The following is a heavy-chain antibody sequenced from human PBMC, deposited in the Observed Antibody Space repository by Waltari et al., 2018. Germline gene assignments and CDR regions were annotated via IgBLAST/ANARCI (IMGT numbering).Heavy chain of an antibody. CDR3: ARDLMAYCGGDCYSFDY. J-gene: IGHJ4*02. CDR1: GYTFTGYY. V-gene: IGHV1-2*02. Sequence: QVQLVQSGAVVKKPGASVKVSCKASGYTFTGYYMHWVRQAPGQGLEWMGWINPNSGGTNYAQKCQGRGTMTRETSISTAYMELSRLRSDDTAVYYCARDLMAYCGGDCYSFDYWGQGTLVTVSS. D-gene: IGHD2-21*02. CDR2: INPNSGGT.